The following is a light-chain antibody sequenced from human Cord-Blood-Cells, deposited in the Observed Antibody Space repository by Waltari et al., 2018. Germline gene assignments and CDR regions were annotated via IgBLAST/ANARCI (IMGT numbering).Light chain of an antibody. CDR2: EGS. CDR3: CSYAGSSTWV. CDR1: SSDVGSYNL. Sequence: QSALTQPASVSGSPGQSITISCTGTSSDVGSYNLVSWYQQNPGKAPKLMIYEGSKRPAGVSNRFVGAKSGNTASLTISGLQAEDEADYYCCSYAGSSTWVFGGGTKLTVL. V-gene: IGLV2-23*01. J-gene: IGLJ3*02.